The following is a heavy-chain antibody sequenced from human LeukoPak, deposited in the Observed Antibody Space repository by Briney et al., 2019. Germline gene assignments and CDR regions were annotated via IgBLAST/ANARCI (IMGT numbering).Heavy chain of an antibody. CDR3: ATHFDSSGPDAFDI. V-gene: IGHV1-24*01. Sequence: ASVKVSCKVSGHTLTEIFMHWVRQAPGKGFEWMGGVDPEDYDTISAQKFQGRVTMTEDTSTDTAYMELSSLRSEDTAVYYCATHFDSSGPDAFDIWGQGTMVTVSS. J-gene: IGHJ3*02. CDR1: GHTLTEIF. CDR2: VDPEDYDT. D-gene: IGHD3-22*01.